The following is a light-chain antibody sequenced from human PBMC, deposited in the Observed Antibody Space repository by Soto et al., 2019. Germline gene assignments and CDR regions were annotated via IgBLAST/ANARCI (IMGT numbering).Light chain of an antibody. Sequence: EIVLTQSPATLSLSPWERATLSCRASQSVSSYLAWYQQKPVQAPRLLIYDASNRATGITARFSGSGSGTDFTLTIRSLEPEDFAVYYCKQYNSLLETFGEGSKVDIK. CDR1: QSVSSY. V-gene: IGKV3-11*01. J-gene: IGKJ1*01. CDR3: KQYNSLLET. CDR2: DAS.